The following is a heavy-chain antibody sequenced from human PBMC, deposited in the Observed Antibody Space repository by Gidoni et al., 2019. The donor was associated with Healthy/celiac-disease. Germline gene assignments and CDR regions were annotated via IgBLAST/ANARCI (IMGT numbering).Heavy chain of an antibody. D-gene: IGHD4-17*01. V-gene: IGHV4-31*03. CDR3: ARVTVTTYSYFDY. CDR2: IYYSGST. Sequence: QLQLQESGPGLVKPSQTLSLTCTFSVGSISSGGYYWSWIRQHPGKGLEWIGYIYYSGSTYYNPSLKSRVTISVDTSKNQFSLKLSSGTAADTAVYYCARVTVTTYSYFDYWGQGTLVTVSS. CDR1: VGSISSGGYY. J-gene: IGHJ4*02.